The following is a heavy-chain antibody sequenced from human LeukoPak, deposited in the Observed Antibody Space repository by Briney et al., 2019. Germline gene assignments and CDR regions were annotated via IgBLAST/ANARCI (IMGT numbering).Heavy chain of an antibody. D-gene: IGHD3-3*01. CDR1: GFTFDDYA. Sequence: GGSLRLSCAASGFTFDDYAMHWVRQAPGKGLEWVSLISGDGGCTYYADSVKGRFTISRDNSKNSLYLQMNSLRTEDTALYYCAKGGFWSGYYKTPPYYYYYYMDAWGKGTTVTVSS. J-gene: IGHJ6*03. V-gene: IGHV3-43*02. CDR2: ISGDGGCT. CDR3: AKGGFWSGYYKTPPYYYYYYMDA.